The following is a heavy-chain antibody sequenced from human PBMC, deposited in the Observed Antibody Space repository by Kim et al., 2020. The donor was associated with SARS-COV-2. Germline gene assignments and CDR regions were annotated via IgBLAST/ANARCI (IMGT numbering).Heavy chain of an antibody. V-gene: IGHV3-30*18. Sequence: GGFLRLSCAASGFTFSTYGMHWVRQAPGKGLEWVAVISYDGSSKYYGESVKGRFTISRDNPENTLYLQMNSLRPEDTAVYYCAKAVVRGGNYYYYGIDV. CDR3: AKAVVRGGNYYYYGIDV. CDR1: GFTFSTYG. CDR2: ISYDGSSK. D-gene: IGHD3-10*01. J-gene: IGHJ6*01.